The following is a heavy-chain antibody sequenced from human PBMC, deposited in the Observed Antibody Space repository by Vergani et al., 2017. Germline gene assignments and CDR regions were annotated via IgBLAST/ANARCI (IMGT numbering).Heavy chain of an antibody. V-gene: IGHV4-34*01. CDR3: AKGASNSQSIATSDY. J-gene: IGHJ4*02. CDR2: INHSGST. CDR1: GGSFSGYY. D-gene: IGHD6-6*01. Sequence: QVQLQQWGAGLLKPSETLSLTCAVYGGSFSGYYWSWIRQPPGKGLEWIGEINHSGSTNYNPSLKSRVTISVDTSKNQFSLKLSSVTAADTAVYYCAKGASNSQSIATSDYWGQGTLVTVSS.